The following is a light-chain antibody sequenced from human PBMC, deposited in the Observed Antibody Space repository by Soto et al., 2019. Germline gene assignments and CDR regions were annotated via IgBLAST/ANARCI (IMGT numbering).Light chain of an antibody. CDR3: SSYTSSSTLVV. J-gene: IGLJ1*01. CDR2: QVS. Sequence: QSALTQPASVSGSPGQSITISCTGTSSDLGGYNFVSWYQHHPGKAPKLMIYQVSNRPSGVSNRFSGSKSGNTASLTISGLQAEDEADYYCSSYTSSSTLVVFGTGTKVTVL. V-gene: IGLV2-14*01. CDR1: SSDLGGYNF.